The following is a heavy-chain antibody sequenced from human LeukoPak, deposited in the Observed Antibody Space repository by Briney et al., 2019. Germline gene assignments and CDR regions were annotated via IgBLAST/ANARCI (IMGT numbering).Heavy chain of an antibody. Sequence: GGSLRLSCTASGFTFGDYGMSWFRQAPGKGLEWVGFIRSKAYGGTTEYAASVRGRFTISRDDSKSIAYLQMDSLKTEDTAVYYCSRGYCSGGSCYFDFDYWGQGTLVTVSS. D-gene: IGHD2-15*01. J-gene: IGHJ4*02. V-gene: IGHV3-49*03. CDR2: IRSKAYGGTT. CDR3: SRGYCSGGSCYFDFDY. CDR1: GFTFGDYG.